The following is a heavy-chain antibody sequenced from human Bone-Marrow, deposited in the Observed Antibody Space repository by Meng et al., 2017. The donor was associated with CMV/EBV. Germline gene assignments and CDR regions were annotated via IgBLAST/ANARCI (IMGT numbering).Heavy chain of an antibody. Sequence: GESLKISCAASGFTFSSYWMSWVRQAPGKGLEWVANIKQDGSEKYYVDSVKGRFTISRDNAKNSLYLQMNSLRAEDTAVYYCARDLFSNKPRYYFDYWGQGTLVTVSS. CDR2: IKQDGSEK. V-gene: IGHV3-7*01. J-gene: IGHJ4*02. CDR1: GFTFSSYW. D-gene: IGHD4-11*01. CDR3: ARDLFSNKPRYYFDY.